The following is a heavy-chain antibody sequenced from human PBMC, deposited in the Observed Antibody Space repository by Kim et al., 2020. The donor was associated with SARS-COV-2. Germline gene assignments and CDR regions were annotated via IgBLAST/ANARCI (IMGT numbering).Heavy chain of an antibody. J-gene: IGHJ5*02. D-gene: IGHD3-22*01. CDR3: ARDRSGHDSRGVSYWFDP. CDR2: INTNTGNP. V-gene: IGHV7-4-1*02. CDR1: GYTFTTYA. Sequence: ASVKVSCKASGYTFTTYAMNWVRQAPGQGLEWMGWINTNTGNPTYAQGFTGRFVFSLDTSVSTAYLHISSLKADDTAIYYCARDRSGHDSRGVSYWFDPWGQGTMVTVSS.